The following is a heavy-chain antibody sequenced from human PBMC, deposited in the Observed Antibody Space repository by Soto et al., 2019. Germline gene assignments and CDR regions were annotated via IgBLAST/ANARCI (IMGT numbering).Heavy chain of an antibody. CDR1: GGSISSGDYY. CDR2: IYYSGST. D-gene: IGHD2-2*01. J-gene: IGHJ4*02. V-gene: IGHV4-30-4*01. Sequence: SETLSLTCTVSGGSISSGDYYWSWIRQPPGKGLEWIGYIYYSGSTYYNPSLKSRVTISVDTSKNQFSLKLSSVTAADTAVYYCARMDRSRYCISTSCYHFDYWGQGTLVTVSS. CDR3: ARMDRSRYCISTSCYHFDY.